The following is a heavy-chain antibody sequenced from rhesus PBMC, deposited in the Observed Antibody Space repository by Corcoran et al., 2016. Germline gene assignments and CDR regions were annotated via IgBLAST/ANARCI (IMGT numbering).Heavy chain of an antibody. V-gene: IGHV4-106*01. CDR2: IYGSGGGT. CDR3: ARDPRITMIVAFDY. D-gene: IGHD3-28*01. Sequence: QVQLQESGPGLVKPSETLSPTCAVSGGSISDDYYWSWIRQPPGKGLEWIGYIYGSGGGTNYNPSLKNRVTISIVTSKSQFSLKLSSVTAADTAVYYCARDPRITMIVAFDYWGQGVLVTVSS. CDR1: GGSISDDYY. J-gene: IGHJ4*01.